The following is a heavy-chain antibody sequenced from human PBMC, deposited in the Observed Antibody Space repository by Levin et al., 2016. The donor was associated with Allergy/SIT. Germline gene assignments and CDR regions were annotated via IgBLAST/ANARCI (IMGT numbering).Heavy chain of an antibody. CDR2: IIPIFGTA. CDR3: ASALGWSVDDY. J-gene: IGHJ4*02. V-gene: IGHV1-69*01. Sequence: WVRQAPGQGLEWMGGIIPIFGTANYAQKFQGRVTITADESTSTAYMELSSLRSEDTAVYYCASALGWSVDDYWGQGTLVTVSS. D-gene: IGHD2-2*03.